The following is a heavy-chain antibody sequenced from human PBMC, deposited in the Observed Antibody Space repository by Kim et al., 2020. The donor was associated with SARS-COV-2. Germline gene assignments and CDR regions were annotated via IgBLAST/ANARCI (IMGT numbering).Heavy chain of an antibody. J-gene: IGHJ4*02. CDR3: TRDLWYNWNDADY. V-gene: IGHV3-49*03. Sequence: GGSLRLSCTASGFTFGDYAMSWFRQAPGKGLEWVGFIRSKAYGGTTEYAASVKGRFTISRDDSKSIAYLQMNSLKTEDTAVYYCTRDLWYNWNDADYWGQGTLVTVSS. CDR2: IRSKAYGGTT. D-gene: IGHD1-20*01. CDR1: GFTFGDYA.